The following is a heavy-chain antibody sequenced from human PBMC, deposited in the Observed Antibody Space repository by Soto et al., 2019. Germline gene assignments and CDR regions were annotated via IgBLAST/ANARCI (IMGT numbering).Heavy chain of an antibody. V-gene: IGHV4-59*01. Sequence: SETLSLTCTASGGSMSNYYWTWIRKPPGKGLEWIGYIYYSGSTHYNPSLKSRVTMSIDTSKNQFSLKLTSVTAADTAVYYCARASMTAIAMDVWGRGTTVTVSS. D-gene: IGHD2-21*02. CDR1: GGSMSNYY. J-gene: IGHJ6*02. CDR3: ARASMTAIAMDV. CDR2: IYYSGST.